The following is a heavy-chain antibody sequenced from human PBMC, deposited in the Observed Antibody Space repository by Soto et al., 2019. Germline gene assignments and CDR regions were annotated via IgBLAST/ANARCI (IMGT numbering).Heavy chain of an antibody. CDR2: IYNSGIT. J-gene: IGHJ5*02. V-gene: IGHV4-30-4*01. CDR1: GGSISSGDYS. Sequence: PSETLSLTCTVSGGSISSGDYSWSWVRQSPGKGLGWIGHIYNSGITYYNPSLKSRVVISIDTSRNQFSLRLNSLTAADRAVYFCARGVTVFGLVSRFWFHPWGQRTVVTLSS. D-gene: IGHD3-3*01. CDR3: ARGVTVFGLVSRFWFHP.